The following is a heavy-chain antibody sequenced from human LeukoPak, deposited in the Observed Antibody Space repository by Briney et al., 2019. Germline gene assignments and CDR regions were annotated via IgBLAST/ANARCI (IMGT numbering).Heavy chain of an antibody. CDR1: GYSISSGYY. J-gene: IGHJ4*02. Sequence: SETLSLTCTVSGYSISSGYYWGWIRQPPGKGLEWIGSIYHSGSTYYNPSLKSRVTISVDTSKNQFSLKLSSVTAADTAVYYCARLEYYDILTGYYPSTPYFDYWGQGTLVTVSS. CDR3: ARLEYYDILTGYYPSTPYFDY. CDR2: IYHSGST. D-gene: IGHD3-9*01. V-gene: IGHV4-38-2*02.